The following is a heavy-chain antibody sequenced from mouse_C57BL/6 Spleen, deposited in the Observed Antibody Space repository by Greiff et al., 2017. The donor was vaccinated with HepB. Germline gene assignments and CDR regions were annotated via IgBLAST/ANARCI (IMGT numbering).Heavy chain of an antibody. V-gene: IGHV1-50*01. Sequence: QVQLQQPGAELVKPGASVKLSCKASGYTFTSYWMQWVKQRPGQGLEWIGEIDPSDSYTNYNQKFKGKATLTVDTSSSTAYMQLSSLTSEDSAVYYCARCYYGSSLYAMDYWGQGTSVTVSS. J-gene: IGHJ4*01. CDR2: IDPSDSYT. CDR1: GYTFTSYW. D-gene: IGHD1-1*01. CDR3: ARCYYGSSLYAMDY.